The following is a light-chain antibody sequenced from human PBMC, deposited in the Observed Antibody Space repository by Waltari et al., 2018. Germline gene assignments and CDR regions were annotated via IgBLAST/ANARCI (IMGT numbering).Light chain of an antibody. J-gene: IGLJ1*01. CDR2: EVT. Sequence: QSALTQPASVSGSPGPSLTIFCTGPTNDVGAYNFVSWYQHHPGKAPKLIIYEVTKRPSGVSTRFSGSKSGNTASLTISGLQAEYEADYYCHSYTGSRTYVFGTGTKVTVL. CDR1: TNDVGAYNF. V-gene: IGLV2-14*01. CDR3: HSYTGSRTYV.